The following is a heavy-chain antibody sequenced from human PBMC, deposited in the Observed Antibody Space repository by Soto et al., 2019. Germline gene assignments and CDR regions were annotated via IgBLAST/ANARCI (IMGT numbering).Heavy chain of an antibody. Sequence: EVQLLESGGGLVQPEGSLRLSCAASGFTFSSYAMSWVRQAPGKGLEWVSAISGSGGSTYYADSVKGRFTISRDNSKNTLYLQMNSLRAEDTAVYYCAKDPPGDYYGSGPFQHWGQGTLVTVSS. CDR1: GFTFSSYA. CDR2: ISGSGGST. V-gene: IGHV3-23*01. J-gene: IGHJ1*01. D-gene: IGHD3-10*01. CDR3: AKDPPGDYYGSGPFQH.